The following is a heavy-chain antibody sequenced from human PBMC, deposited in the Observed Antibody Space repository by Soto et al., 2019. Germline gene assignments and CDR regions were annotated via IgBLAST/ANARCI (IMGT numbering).Heavy chain of an antibody. D-gene: IGHD2-2*01. V-gene: IGHV3-23*01. CDR1: GFTFSSYA. CDR3: AKVPFLKYEKLDY. J-gene: IGHJ4*02. Sequence: GGSLRLSCADSGFTFSSYAMNWVRQAPGKGLEWVSGISSSGISTYYADSVKGRFTISRDNSKNTLYLQMNSLRAEDTAVYYCAKVPFLKYEKLDYWGQGTLVTVSS. CDR2: ISSSGIST.